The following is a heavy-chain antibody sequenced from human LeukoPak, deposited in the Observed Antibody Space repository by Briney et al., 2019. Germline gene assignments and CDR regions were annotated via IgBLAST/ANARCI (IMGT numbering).Heavy chain of an antibody. J-gene: IGHJ6*02. CDR1: GGTLSSYA. V-gene: IGHV1-69*04. D-gene: IGHD6-13*01. Sequence: ASVKVSCKASGGTLSSYAISWVRQAPGQGLEWMGRIIPILGIANYAQKFQGRVTITADKSTSTAYMELSSLRSEDTAVYYCANPQRSSSYKGYYYGMDVWGQGTTVTVSS. CDR3: ANPQRSSSYKGYYYGMDV. CDR2: IIPILGIA.